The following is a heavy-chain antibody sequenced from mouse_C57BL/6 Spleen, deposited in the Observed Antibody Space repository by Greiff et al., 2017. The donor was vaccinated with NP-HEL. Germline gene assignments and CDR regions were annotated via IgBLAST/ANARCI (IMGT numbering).Heavy chain of an antibody. CDR2: IDPSDSYN. V-gene: IGHV1-59*01. Sequence: QVQLQQPGAELVRPGPSVKLSCKASGYTFTSYWMHWVKQRPGQGLEWIGVIDPSDSYNNYNQKLKGKATLTVDTSPSTAYMQLSSMTSEDSAVYYCARSGGTGGDYWGQGTTLTVSS. J-gene: IGHJ2*01. CDR3: ARSGGTGGDY. CDR1: GYTFTSYW. D-gene: IGHD4-1*01.